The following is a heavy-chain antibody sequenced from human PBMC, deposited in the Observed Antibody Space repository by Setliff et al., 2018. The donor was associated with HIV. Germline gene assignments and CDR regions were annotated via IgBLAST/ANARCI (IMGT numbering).Heavy chain of an antibody. CDR2: VCTSGDT. J-gene: IGHJ4*02. CDR3: ARERVVRGVVDPGTSQIFDN. V-gene: IGHV4-4*07. Sequence: SETLSLTCTVSGGSIKSYSWSWIRQPAGKGLEWIGRVCTSGDTNYNPSLQSRVAMSVDTSKNQFSLNLNSVTAADTALYYCARERVVRGVVDPGTSQIFDNWGQGSWVTAPQ. CDR1: GGSIKSYS. D-gene: IGHD3-10*01.